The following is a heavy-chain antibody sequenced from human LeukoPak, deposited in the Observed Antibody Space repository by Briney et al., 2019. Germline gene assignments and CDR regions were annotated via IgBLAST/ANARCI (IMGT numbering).Heavy chain of an antibody. J-gene: IGHJ4*02. CDR1: GYSISSGYY. Sequence: PSETLSLTCAVSGYSISSGYYWGWIRQSPGKGLEWIGSTYYSGSTYYNPSLKSRVTISVDTSKNQFPLNLNSVTAADTAVYYCACRGGYGPGSYYGNWGQGTLVTVSS. D-gene: IGHD3-10*01. V-gene: IGHV4-38-2*01. CDR3: ACRGGYGPGSYYGN. CDR2: TYYSGST.